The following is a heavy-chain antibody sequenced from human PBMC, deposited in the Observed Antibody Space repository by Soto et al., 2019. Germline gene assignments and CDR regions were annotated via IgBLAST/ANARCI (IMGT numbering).Heavy chain of an antibody. CDR1: GFTFSSYG. D-gene: IGHD2-15*01. V-gene: IGHV3-33*01. CDR3: AREGTYCSGGRCYAHCDY. CDR2: IWYDGSNK. Sequence: QVQLVESGGGVVQPGRSLRLSCAASGFTFSSYGMHWVRQAPGKGLEWVAVIWYDGSNKYYADSVKGRFTISRENSKNTLYLQMYRLRAEETAVYYCAREGTYCSGGRCYAHCDYWGQGPLVTSSS. J-gene: IGHJ4*02.